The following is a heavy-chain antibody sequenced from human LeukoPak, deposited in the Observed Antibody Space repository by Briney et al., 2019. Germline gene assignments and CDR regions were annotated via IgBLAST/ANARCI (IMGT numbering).Heavy chain of an antibody. V-gene: IGHV4-31*03. CDR2: IYYSGST. J-gene: IGHJ6*03. D-gene: IGHD3-10*01. CDR3: ARDRRDYGSGTYYYYYYTDV. CDR1: GGSISSGGYY. Sequence: SQTLSLTCTVSGGSISSGGYYWSWIRQHPGKGLEWIGYIYYSGSTYYNPSLKSRVTISVDTSKNQFSLKLSSVTAADTAVYYCARDRRDYGSGTYYYYYYTDVWGKGTTVTVSS.